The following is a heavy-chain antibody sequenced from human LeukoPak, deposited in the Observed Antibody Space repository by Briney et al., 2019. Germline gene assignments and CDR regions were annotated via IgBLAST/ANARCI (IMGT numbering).Heavy chain of an antibody. CDR1: GYTFTSYG. J-gene: IGHJ4*02. Sequence: ASVKVSCKASGYTFTSYGISWVRQAPGQGLEWMGWISAYNGNTNYAQKLQGRVTMTRDTSTSTVYMELSSLTSEDTALYYCARGAPLTGYYPGDYWGQGTLVTVSS. CDR2: ISAYNGNT. D-gene: IGHD3-9*01. CDR3: ARGAPLTGYYPGDY. V-gene: IGHV1-18*04.